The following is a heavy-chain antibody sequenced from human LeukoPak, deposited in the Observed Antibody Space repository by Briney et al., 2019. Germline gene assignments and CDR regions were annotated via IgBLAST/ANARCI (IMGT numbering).Heavy chain of an antibody. V-gene: IGHV3-21*01. D-gene: IGHD6-19*01. CDR2: ISSSSNYI. CDR3: ARDSSGWYNWFDP. CDR1: GFTFSSYE. Sequence: GGSLRLSCAGSGFTFSSYEMNWVRQAPGKGLEWVSSISSSSNYIYYADSLKGRFTISRDNAKNSLYLQLNSLRAEDTAVYYCARDSSGWYNWFDPWGQGTLVTVSS. J-gene: IGHJ5*02.